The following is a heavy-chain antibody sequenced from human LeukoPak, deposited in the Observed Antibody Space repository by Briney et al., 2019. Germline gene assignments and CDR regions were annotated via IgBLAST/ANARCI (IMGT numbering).Heavy chain of an antibody. J-gene: IGHJ6*02. CDR1: GFTFSSYA. Sequence: PGGSLRLSCAASGFTFSSYAVSWVRQAPGKGLEWVSAISGSGGSTYYADSVKGRFTISRDNSKNTLYLQMNSLRAEDTAVYYCAKEDHNWNERLYYYYGMDVWGQGTTVTVSS. CDR2: ISGSGGST. CDR3: AKEDHNWNERLYYYYGMDV. V-gene: IGHV3-23*01. D-gene: IGHD1-1*01.